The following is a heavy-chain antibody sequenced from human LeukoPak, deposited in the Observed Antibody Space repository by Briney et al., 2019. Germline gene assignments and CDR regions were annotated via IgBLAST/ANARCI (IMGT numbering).Heavy chain of an antibody. CDR1: GGSFSGYY. Sequence: SETLSLTCAVYGGSFSGYYLSWIRQPPGKGLEWIGEINQSGSTNYNPSLKSRVTISVDTSKNQFSLKLSSVTAADTAVYYCARDPRGTGSFDYWGQGTLVTVSS. V-gene: IGHV4-34*01. CDR3: ARDPRGTGSFDY. CDR2: INQSGST. D-gene: IGHD1-1*01. J-gene: IGHJ4*02.